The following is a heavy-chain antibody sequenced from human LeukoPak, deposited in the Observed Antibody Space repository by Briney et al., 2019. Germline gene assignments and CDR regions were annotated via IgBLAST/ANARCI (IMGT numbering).Heavy chain of an antibody. CDR3: ATYGYIYEDAFDI. CDR1: GFSFSSHS. Sequence: GTSLRLSCVVSGFSFSSHSIHWVRRVPGKGLEWLAVVSSDENRKYFADSVTGRFTISRDNAKNTLYLHMDRLKPDDTAVYYCATYGYIYEDAFDIWGQGTMVTVSS. D-gene: IGHD5-24*01. V-gene: IGHV3-30*04. J-gene: IGHJ3*02. CDR2: VSSDENRK.